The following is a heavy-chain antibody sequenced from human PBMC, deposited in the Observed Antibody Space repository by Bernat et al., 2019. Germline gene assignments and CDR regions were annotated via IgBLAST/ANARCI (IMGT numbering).Heavy chain of an antibody. J-gene: IGHJ3*02. V-gene: IGHV3-30*02. CDR3: AKLAWFVELLFGDAFDI. CDR1: GFTFSSYG. Sequence: QVQLVESGGGVVQPGGSLRLSCAASGFTFSSYGMHWVRQAPGKGLEWVAFIRYDGSNKYYADSVKGRFTISRDNSKNTLYLQMNSLRAEDTAVYYCAKLAWFVELLFGDAFDIWGQGTMVTVSS. CDR2: IRYDGSNK. D-gene: IGHD3-10*01.